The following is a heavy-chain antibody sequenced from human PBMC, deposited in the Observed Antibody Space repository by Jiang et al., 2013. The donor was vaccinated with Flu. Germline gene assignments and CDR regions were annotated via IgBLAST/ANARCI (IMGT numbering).Heavy chain of an antibody. V-gene: IGHV4-34*01. D-gene: IGHD2-15*01. Sequence: LLKPSETLSLTCAVYGGSFSGYYWSWIRQPPGKGLEWIGEINHSGSTNYNPSLKSRVTISVDTSKNQFSLKLSSVTAADTAVYYCARSSLESAPAVVDDYWGQGTLVTVSS. J-gene: IGHJ4*02. CDR1: GGSFSGYY. CDR3: ARSSLESAPAVVDDY. CDR2: INHSGST.